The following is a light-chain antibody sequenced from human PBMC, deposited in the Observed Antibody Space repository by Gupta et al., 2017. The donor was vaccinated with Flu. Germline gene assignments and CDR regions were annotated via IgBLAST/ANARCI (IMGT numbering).Light chain of an antibody. Sequence: QSVLTQPPSASGTPGQRVTIPCSGSSSNIGSKTVNWYQQLPGTAPKLLIYYNNERPSGVPDRFSGSKSGTSASLAISGLQSEDEADYYCAAWDASLNGVLFGGGTSLTVL. J-gene: IGLJ2*01. CDR2: YNN. V-gene: IGLV1-44*01. CDR3: AAWDASLNGVL. CDR1: SSNIGSKT.